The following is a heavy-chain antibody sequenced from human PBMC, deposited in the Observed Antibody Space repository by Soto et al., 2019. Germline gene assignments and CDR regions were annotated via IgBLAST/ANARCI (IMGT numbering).Heavy chain of an antibody. CDR1: GHTFTNFA. D-gene: IGHD3-9*01. J-gene: IGHJ4*02. V-gene: IGHV1-3*01. Sequence: ASVKVSCKASGHTFTNFAIHWVRQAPGQSLEWMGWINAGNGDTKYSQNFQGRVTITSDTSANTGYVELSSLRSEDTAVYYCTRDILSGYSRYDYWGQGTLVTVSS. CDR2: INAGNGDT. CDR3: TRDILSGYSRYDY.